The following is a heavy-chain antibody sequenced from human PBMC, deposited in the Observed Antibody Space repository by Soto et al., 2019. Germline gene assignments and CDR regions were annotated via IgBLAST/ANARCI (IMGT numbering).Heavy chain of an antibody. V-gene: IGHV3-15*07. CDR1: GFAFRNVW. CDR2: IKSKLDGETI. CDR3: TPLALKYNSDWYEFSD. J-gene: IGHJ4*02. D-gene: IGHD6-19*01. Sequence: EGQLVESGGGLVKPGGSLTLSCAASGFAFRNVWVHWVRQAPGQGLEWVGRIKSKLDGETIDYAAPVKGRFTISRDDSKNMLYLQMNSLKTEDTGVYYCTPLALKYNSDWYEFSDWGQGTLVTVSS.